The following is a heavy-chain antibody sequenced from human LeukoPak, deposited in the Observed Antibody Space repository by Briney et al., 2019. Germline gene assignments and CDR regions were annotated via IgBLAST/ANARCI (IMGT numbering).Heavy chain of an antibody. V-gene: IGHV4-34*01. J-gene: IGHJ4*02. CDR3: ARGGLGSYPQNN. CDR1: GGSFSGYY. Sequence: SETLSLTCAVYGGSFSGYYWSWIRQPPGKGLEWIGEINHSGSTNYNPSLKSRVTISVDTSKNQFSLKLSSVTAADTAVYYCARGGLGSYPQNNWGQGTLVTVSS. D-gene: IGHD1-26*01. CDR2: INHSGST.